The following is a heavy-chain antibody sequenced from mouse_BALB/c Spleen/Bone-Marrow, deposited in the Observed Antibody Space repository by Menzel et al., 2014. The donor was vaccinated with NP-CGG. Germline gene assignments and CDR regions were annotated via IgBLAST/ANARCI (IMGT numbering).Heavy chain of an antibody. D-gene: IGHD2-3*01. CDR2: IDPENGDT. CDR1: GFNIKDYY. V-gene: IGHV14-4*02. Sequence: EVKLVDSGAELVRSGASVKLSCTASGFNIKDYYMHWVKQRPEQGLEWIGWIDPENGDTEYAPKFQGKATMTADTSSNTAYLQLSSLTSEDTAVYYCNGGYYEAWFAYWGQGTLVTVSA. CDR3: NGGYYEAWFAY. J-gene: IGHJ3*01.